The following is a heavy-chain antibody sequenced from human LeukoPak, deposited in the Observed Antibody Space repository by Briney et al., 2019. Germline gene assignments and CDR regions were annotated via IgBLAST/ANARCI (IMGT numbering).Heavy chain of an antibody. Sequence: GGSLRLSRAVSGFTFDDYAMQWVRQAPGKGLEGVSDISWNSVCIRYAESLTGRFTHFRDNAKNSLYLQMNRLRADDTAFYYCSARAVAGSFDYWGQGTLVTVSS. CDR3: SARAVAGSFDY. J-gene: IGHJ4*02. V-gene: IGHV3-9*01. CDR1: GFTFDDYA. CDR2: ISWNSVCI. D-gene: IGHD6-19*01.